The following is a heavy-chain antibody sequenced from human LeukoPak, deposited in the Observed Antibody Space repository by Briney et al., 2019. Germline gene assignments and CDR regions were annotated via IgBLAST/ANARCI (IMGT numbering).Heavy chain of an antibody. CDR2: ISAGNGNT. CDR3: ARDSGSGSNDY. D-gene: IGHD1-26*01. V-gene: IGHV1-3*01. Sequence: ASVKVPRKASGYTFTSYAIHWVRQAPGQRLEWMGWISAGNGNTKYSQNFQGRVTFISNTSATTAFMELSSLRSEDAAVYYCARDSGSGSNDYWGQGTLVTVSS. CDR1: GYTFTSYA. J-gene: IGHJ4*02.